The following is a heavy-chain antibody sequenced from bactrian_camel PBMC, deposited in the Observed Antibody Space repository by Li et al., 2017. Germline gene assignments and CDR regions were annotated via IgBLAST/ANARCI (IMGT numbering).Heavy chain of an antibody. Sequence: HVQLVESGGSSVQAGGSLRLSCVASEYTGDMNWMAWYRQAPGMERDGVAAIYTGSGRTVYADSVKGRFTISQDNAKNTVYLQLTSLKTEDMAMYYCAKGSYGGSWFGYSSFEYWGQGTQVTVS. CDR3: AKGSYGGSWFGYSSFEY. V-gene: IGHV3S1*01. CDR2: IYTGSGRT. CDR1: EYTGDMNW. D-gene: IGHD6*01. J-gene: IGHJ4*01.